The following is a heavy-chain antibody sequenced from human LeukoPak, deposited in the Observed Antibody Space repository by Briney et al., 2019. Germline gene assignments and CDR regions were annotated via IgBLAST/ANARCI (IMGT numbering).Heavy chain of an antibody. V-gene: IGHV1-69*06. CDR1: GGTFSSYA. CDR2: IIPIFGTA. CDR3: ARGVAVAGPWFDP. Sequence: SVKVSCKASGGTFSSYAISWVRQAPGQVLACMGRIIPIFGTANYAQKFQGRVTITADKSTSTAYMELSSLRSEDTAVYYCARGVAVAGPWFDPWGQGTLVPVSS. D-gene: IGHD6-19*01. J-gene: IGHJ5*02.